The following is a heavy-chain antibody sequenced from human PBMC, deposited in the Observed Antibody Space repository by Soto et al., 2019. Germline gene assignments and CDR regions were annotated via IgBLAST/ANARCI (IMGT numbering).Heavy chain of an antibody. Sequence: GGSLRLSCAASGFTFSSFWMTWVRQAPGKGLEWVGNIKQNGSEKYYVDSVKGRFTISRDNAKNTLFLQMNSLRAEDTAVYYCAKDRERELVLDCFDFWGQGTLVTVSS. CDR3: AKDRERELVLDCFDF. D-gene: IGHD1-26*01. CDR2: IKQNGSEK. V-gene: IGHV3-7*03. J-gene: IGHJ4*02. CDR1: GFTFSSFW.